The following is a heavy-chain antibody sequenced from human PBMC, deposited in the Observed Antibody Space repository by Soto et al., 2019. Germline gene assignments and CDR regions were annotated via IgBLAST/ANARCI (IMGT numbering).Heavy chain of an antibody. Sequence: EVQLLESGGGLVQPGGSLRLSCAASGFKFSNSAMTWVRQAPGKGLEGVSSISGSGGSTYYADSVKGRFTISRDNSKNTLYLQMNIVGAEDTAVYYCTKAPVVWGSSWYFDLWGRGTLVTVSS. CDR1: GFKFSNSA. D-gene: IGHD7-27*01. V-gene: IGHV3-23*01. CDR3: TKAPVVWGSSWYFDL. CDR2: ISGSGGST. J-gene: IGHJ2*01.